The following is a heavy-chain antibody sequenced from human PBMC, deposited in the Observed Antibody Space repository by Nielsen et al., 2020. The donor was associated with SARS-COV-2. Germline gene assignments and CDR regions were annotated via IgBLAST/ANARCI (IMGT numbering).Heavy chain of an antibody. CDR2: IGPYNGNR. D-gene: IGHD5-24*01. Sequence: ASVKVSCKASGYTFTSYGISWVRQAPGQGLEWMGWIGPYNGNRNYAQKFQGRVTMTADTSTSTAYMELRSLRSDDTAVYYCARGLQMYDCWGQGTLVTVSS. CDR1: GYTFTSYG. J-gene: IGHJ4*01. V-gene: IGHV1-18*01. CDR3: ARGLQMYDC.